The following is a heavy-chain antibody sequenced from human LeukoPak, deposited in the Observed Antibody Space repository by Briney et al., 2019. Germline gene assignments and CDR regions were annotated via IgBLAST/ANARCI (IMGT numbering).Heavy chain of an antibody. Sequence: VKFSCKACGYTFTGYYMHWVRQAPGQGLEWMGWIKPNRGGTNYAQKFQGRGTMTRDASISTAYMELSRLRSDDTAVYYCARDRGYSGYDSYFDYWGQGTLVTVSS. CDR1: GYTFTGYY. CDR3: ARDRGYSGYDSYFDY. J-gene: IGHJ4*02. D-gene: IGHD5-12*01. CDR2: IKPNRGGT. V-gene: IGHV1-2*02.